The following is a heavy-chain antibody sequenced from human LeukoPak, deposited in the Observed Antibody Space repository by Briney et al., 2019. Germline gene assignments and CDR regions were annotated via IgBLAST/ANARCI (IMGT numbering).Heavy chain of an antibody. CDR1: GYTFTGYY. J-gene: IGHJ4*02. D-gene: IGHD5-12*01. CDR3: AREVATGSYFDY. V-gene: IGHV1-2*02. Sequence: PSVKVSCKASGYTFTGYYMHWVRQAPGQGLEWMGWINPNSGGTNYAQKFQGRVTMTRDTSISTAYMELSRLRSDDTAVYYCAREVATGSYFDYWGQGTLVTVSS. CDR2: INPNSGGT.